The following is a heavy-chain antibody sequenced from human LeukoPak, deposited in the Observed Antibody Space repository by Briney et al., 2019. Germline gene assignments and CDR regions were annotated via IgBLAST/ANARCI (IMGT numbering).Heavy chain of an antibody. J-gene: IGHJ6*04. CDR2: ISGSGDST. D-gene: IGHD3-3*02. V-gene: IGHV3-23*01. CDR3: ARRFAAQLAFVDV. CDR1: GFTFSNYA. Sequence: GGSLRLSCAASGFTFSNYAMRWVRQAPGKGLEWVSGISGSGDSTYYADSVKGRFTISRDNSKNTLYLQMGSLIPEDMGVYYCARRFAAQLAFVDVWGKGTTVTISS.